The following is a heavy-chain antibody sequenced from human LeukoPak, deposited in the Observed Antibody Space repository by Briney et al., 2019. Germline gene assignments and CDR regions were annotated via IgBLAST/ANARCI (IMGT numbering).Heavy chain of an antibody. J-gene: IGHJ4*02. CDR3: AGVGYSYGSNYFDY. CDR1: GGSISSSSYY. Sequence: PSETLSLTCTVSGGSISSSSYYWGWIRQPPGKGLEWIGSIYYSGSTYYNPSLKSRVTISVDTSKNQFSLKLSSVTAVDTAVYYCAGVGYSYGSNYFDYWGQGTLVTVSS. D-gene: IGHD5-18*01. CDR2: IYYSGST. V-gene: IGHV4-39*01.